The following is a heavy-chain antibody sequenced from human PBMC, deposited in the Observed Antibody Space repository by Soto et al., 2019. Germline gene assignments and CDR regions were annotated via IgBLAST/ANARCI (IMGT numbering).Heavy chain of an antibody. D-gene: IGHD5-18*01. CDR2: IKPDGSQK. CDR1: GFTFSSYW. J-gene: IGHJ4*02. V-gene: IGHV3-7*05. Sequence: PGGSLRLSCAASGFTFSSYWMSWVRQAPGKGLEWVANIKPDGSQKWYGDSVKGRFTTSRDNTKSSLYLQMNSLRPEDTALYYCVRSKGGYSYGTPFDYWGQGTLVTVSS. CDR3: VRSKGGYSYGTPFDY.